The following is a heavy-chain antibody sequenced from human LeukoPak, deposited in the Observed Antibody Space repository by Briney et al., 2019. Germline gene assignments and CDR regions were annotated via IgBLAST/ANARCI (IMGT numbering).Heavy chain of an antibody. CDR1: GGSISSSSYY. J-gene: IGHJ4*02. CDR2: IYYSGNT. Sequence: SETLSLTCTVSGGSISSSSYYWGWIRQPPGKGLEWIGSIYYSGNTYYNPSLKSRVTLSVDTSKNQCSLKLSSVTAADTAVYYCARLGDTVSTDRYFDYWGQGTLVTVSS. D-gene: IGHD5/OR15-5a*01. CDR3: ARLGDTVSTDRYFDY. V-gene: IGHV4-39*01.